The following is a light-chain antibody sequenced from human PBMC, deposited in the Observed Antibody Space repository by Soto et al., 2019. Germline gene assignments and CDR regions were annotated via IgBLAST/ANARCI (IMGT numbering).Light chain of an antibody. CDR1: ESVSSY. Sequence: EILLTQSPATLSLSPGERATLSCGASESVSSYLVWYQKRTGQAPRVLIDDASNRVTGIPARLSGSGSGTDLTITISSIEPEDFAVYQCQQRRNWTLTFGPGTKVDIK. V-gene: IGKV3-11*01. CDR2: DAS. J-gene: IGKJ3*01. CDR3: QQRRNWTLT.